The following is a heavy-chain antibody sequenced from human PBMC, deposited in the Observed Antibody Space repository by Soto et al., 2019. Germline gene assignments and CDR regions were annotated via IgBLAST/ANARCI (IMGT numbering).Heavy chain of an antibody. CDR3: AGRTERSGPHYFDT. D-gene: IGHD1-1*01. V-gene: IGHV1-8*01. J-gene: IGHJ4*02. CDR1: GYTFITYD. Sequence: VASVKVSCKASGYTFITYDINWVRQAPGQGLEWMGWMNPYNGNAGYAQKFQGRVTMTRNTSISTSYMELTSLKSNDTAVYFCAGRTERSGPHYFDTWGQGTLVTVSS. CDR2: MNPYNGNA.